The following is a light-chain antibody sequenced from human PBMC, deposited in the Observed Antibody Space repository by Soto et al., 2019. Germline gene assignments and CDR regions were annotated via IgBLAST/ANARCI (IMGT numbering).Light chain of an antibody. CDR2: SNY. CDR3: SAWDASLNGYV. Sequence: QSVLTQPPSASGTPGQRVTISCSGSSSNIGSKTVNWYQQLPGTAPKLLIYSNYQRPSGVPDRFSGSKSGTSASLAISGLQSEDEADYYCSAWDASLNGYVXGTGTKVTVL. J-gene: IGLJ1*01. CDR1: SSNIGSKT. V-gene: IGLV1-44*01.